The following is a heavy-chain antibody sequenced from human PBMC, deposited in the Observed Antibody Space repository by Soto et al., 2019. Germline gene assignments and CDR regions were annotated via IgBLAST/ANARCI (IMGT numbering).Heavy chain of an antibody. CDR3: ARERGGYSSYFEY. V-gene: IGHV1-69*13. CDR1: GVAFSSYA. CDR2: IIPIFGTA. Sequence: SVKVSCKASGVAFSSYAGGWVRQAPGQGLEWMGGIIPIFGTANYAQKFQGRVTITADESTSTAYMELSSLRSEDTAVYYCARERGGYSSYFEYWRQGTLVTVSS. J-gene: IGHJ4*02. D-gene: IGHD3-22*01.